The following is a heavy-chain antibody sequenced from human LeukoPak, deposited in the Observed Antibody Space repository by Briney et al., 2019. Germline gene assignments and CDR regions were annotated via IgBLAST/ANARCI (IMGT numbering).Heavy chain of an antibody. V-gene: IGHV4-59*11. Sequence: SETLSLTCAVSDDSFSSHYWSWIRQPPGKGLEWIGYISYIGSTNYNPSLKSRVTISIDTSKNQFSLKLSSVTAADTAVYYCARDLVTVTKGFDIWGQGTMVSVSS. CDR3: ARDLVTVTKGFDI. J-gene: IGHJ3*02. D-gene: IGHD4-17*01. CDR1: DDSFSSHY. CDR2: ISYIGST.